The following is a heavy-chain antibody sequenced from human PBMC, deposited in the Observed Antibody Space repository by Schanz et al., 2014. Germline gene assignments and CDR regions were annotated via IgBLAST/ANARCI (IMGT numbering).Heavy chain of an antibody. Sequence: EMQLLESGGGLAQPGGSLRLSCAASGFKFTDYAMTWVRQAPGKGLEWVATISGSSENTYYADSVKGRFTISRDNSKNTLFLQMNSLRAEDTAVYYCARDRVGASSYFDYWGQGTLVTVSS. CDR1: GFKFTDYA. CDR2: ISGSSENT. CDR3: ARDRVGASSYFDY. V-gene: IGHV3-23*01. J-gene: IGHJ4*02. D-gene: IGHD1-26*01.